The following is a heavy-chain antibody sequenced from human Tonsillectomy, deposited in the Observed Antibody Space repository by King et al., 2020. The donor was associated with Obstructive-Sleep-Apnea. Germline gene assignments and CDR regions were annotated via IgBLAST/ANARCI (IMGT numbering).Heavy chain of an antibody. V-gene: IGHV4-39*07. D-gene: IGHD5-18*01. Sequence: QLQESGPGLVKPSETLSLTCTVSGDSISSSSYYWGWIRQPPGKGLEWIGSIYYSGGTYYNPSLGSRVTISVDSSTNQFSLKLTSVTAADTAVYYCARGGYSYGFWYFWGQGTLVTVSS. CDR3: ARGGYSYGFWYF. CDR1: GDSISSSSYY. CDR2: IYYSGGT. J-gene: IGHJ4*02.